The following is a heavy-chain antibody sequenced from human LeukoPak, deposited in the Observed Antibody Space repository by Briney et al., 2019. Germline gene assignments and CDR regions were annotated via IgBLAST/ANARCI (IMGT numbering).Heavy chain of an antibody. CDR3: ARDKPGDHVAKPADRFDY. CDR1: GGSISNYY. D-gene: IGHD2-2*01. Sequence: SETLSLTCTVSGGSISNYYWSWIRQPAGKELEWIGRIYSSGSLNYKPSLKSRVTISVEKSKNQFSLNLSSVTAADTAVYYCARDKPGDHVAKPADRFDYWGQGTLVTVSS. J-gene: IGHJ4*02. V-gene: IGHV4-4*07. CDR2: IYSSGSL.